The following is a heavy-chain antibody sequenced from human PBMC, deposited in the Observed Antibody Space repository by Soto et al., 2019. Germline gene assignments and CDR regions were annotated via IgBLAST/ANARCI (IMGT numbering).Heavy chain of an antibody. CDR3: TTDPCDY. Sequence: GGSLRLSCAASGFTFSGSAMHWVRQASGKGLEWVGRIRSKTDGGTTDYAAPVKGRFTISRDDSKNTLYLQMNSLKTEDTAVYYCTTDPCDYWGQGTLVTAPQ. V-gene: IGHV3-15*01. CDR2: IRSKTDGGTT. CDR1: GFTFSGSA. J-gene: IGHJ4*02.